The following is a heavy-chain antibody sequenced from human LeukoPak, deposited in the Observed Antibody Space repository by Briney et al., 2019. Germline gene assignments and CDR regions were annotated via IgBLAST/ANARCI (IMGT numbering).Heavy chain of an antibody. D-gene: IGHD3-22*01. Sequence: SETLSLTCTVSGGSFSTGSYCWSWIRQPPGRGLEWIGYICYSGSTNYNPSLKSPVTISVDTSKNQFSLRLSSVAAADTAVYYCAREALSSGYPYYFDYWGQGILVTVSS. CDR2: ICYSGST. V-gene: IGHV4-61*01. J-gene: IGHJ4*02. CDR1: GGSFSTGSYC. CDR3: AREALSSGYPYYFDY.